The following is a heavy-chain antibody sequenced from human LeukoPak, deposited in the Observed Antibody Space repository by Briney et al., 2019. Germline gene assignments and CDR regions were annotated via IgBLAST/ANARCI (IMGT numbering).Heavy chain of an antibody. CDR2: IYPADSDT. Sequence: GEPLKISGKYSGYSFTTYWIGWVRQMPGKGLEWIGIIYPADSDTRYSPSFQGQVTISADKSISTAYLQWSSLKASDTAMYYCATSIVGATFIGWFDPWGQGTLVTVSS. CDR1: GYSFTTYW. D-gene: IGHD1-26*01. CDR3: ATSIVGATFIGWFDP. V-gene: IGHV5-51*01. J-gene: IGHJ5*02.